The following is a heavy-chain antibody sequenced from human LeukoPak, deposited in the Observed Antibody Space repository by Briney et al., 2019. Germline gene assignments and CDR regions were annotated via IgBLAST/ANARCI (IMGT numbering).Heavy chain of an antibody. Sequence: GESLKISCKGSGSNFTIYWIGWVRQLPGKGLEWMGIIYPGDSDTRYSPSFQGQVTISADKSISTAYLQWSSLKASDTAMYYCAIFDFLFGEIDNWFDPWGQGTQVTVSS. CDR3: AIFDFLFGEIDNWFDP. CDR1: GSNFTIYW. D-gene: IGHD3-16*01. V-gene: IGHV5-51*01. J-gene: IGHJ5*02. CDR2: IYPGDSDT.